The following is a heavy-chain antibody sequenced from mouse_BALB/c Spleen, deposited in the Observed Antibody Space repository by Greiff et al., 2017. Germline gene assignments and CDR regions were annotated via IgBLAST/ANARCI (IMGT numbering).Heavy chain of an antibody. CDR3: ARHETTVVATDSYCDY. Sequence: EVQGVESGGDLVKPGGSLKLSCAASGFTFTSYGMSWVRQTPDKRLEWVATISSGGSYTYYPDSVKERFTISRDNAKNTRYVQMGRLTSEDTAMYDCARHETTVVATDSYCDYWGQGTTVTVSA. CDR2: ISSGGSYT. J-gene: IGHJ2*01. CDR1: GFTFTSYG. V-gene: IGHV5-6*01. D-gene: IGHD1-1*01.